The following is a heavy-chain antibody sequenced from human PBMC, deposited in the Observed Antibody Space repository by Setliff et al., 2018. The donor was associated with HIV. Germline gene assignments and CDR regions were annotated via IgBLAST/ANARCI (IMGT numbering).Heavy chain of an antibody. V-gene: IGHV1-2*02. Sequence: VKVSCKASGYTFTGHYMDWVRQAPGQGLEWMGWINPSSGGTNYAQKFQGRVTLTRDTSISTAYMELSRLRSDDTAVYYCARDGRYCSGGSCFTNRASYYYYYMDVWGKGTTVTVSS. D-gene: IGHD2-15*01. J-gene: IGHJ6*03. CDR2: INPSSGGT. CDR1: GYTFTGHY. CDR3: ARDGRYCSGGSCFTNRASYYYYYMDV.